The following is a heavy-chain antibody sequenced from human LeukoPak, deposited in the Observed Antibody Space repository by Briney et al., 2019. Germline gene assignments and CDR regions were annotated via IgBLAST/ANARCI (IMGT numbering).Heavy chain of an antibody. CDR1: GFTFTNTW. V-gene: IGHV3-15*07. CDR2: IKSDNDGGAI. Sequence: GGSLILSCSASGFTFTNTWLNWVRQAPGGGLEWVGRIKSDNDGGAIDYAAPVKGRFTISRDDSKNTLYLQMNSLKTEDSAVYYCTTGIDYGGGYWGREPCSPSPQ. D-gene: IGHD3-16*01. J-gene: IGHJ4*02. CDR3: TTGIDYGGGY.